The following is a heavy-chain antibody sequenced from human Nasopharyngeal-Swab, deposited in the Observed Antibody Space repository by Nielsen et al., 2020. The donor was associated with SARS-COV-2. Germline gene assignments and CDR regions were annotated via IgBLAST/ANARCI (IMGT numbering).Heavy chain of an antibody. CDR2: ISAYNGRT. CDR3: ARDPRGPDY. J-gene: IGHJ4*02. CDR1: GHTFTSYG. V-gene: IGHV1-18*01. D-gene: IGHD6-25*01. Sequence: ASVKVSCKASGHTFTSYGISWVRQAPGQGLEWMGWISAYNGRTYYAQKFQGRVTMTTDTSTSTAYMDLRSLRSDDTAVYYCARDPRGPDYWGQGTLVTVSS.